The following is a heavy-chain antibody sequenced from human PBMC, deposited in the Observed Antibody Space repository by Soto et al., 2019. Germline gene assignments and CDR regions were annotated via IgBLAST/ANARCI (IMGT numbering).Heavy chain of an antibody. D-gene: IGHD5-18*01. CDR1: GVTFSSYA. J-gene: IGHJ4*02. CDR3: ARPGGYSHGPGSDYFDY. V-gene: IGHV1-69*13. Sequence: ASVKVSCKASGVTFSSYAISWVRQAPGQGLEWMGGIIPIFGTANYAQKFQGRVTITADESTSTAYMELSSLRSEDTAVYYCARPGGYSHGPGSDYFDYWGQGTLVTVSS. CDR2: IIPIFGTA.